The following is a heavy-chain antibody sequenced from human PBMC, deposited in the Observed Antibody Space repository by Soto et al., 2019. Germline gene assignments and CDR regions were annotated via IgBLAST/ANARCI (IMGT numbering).Heavy chain of an antibody. J-gene: IGHJ5*02. V-gene: IGHV1-69*06. CDR1: GGTFSSYA. D-gene: IGHD2-2*01. CDR3: AGDSSWVGYCSSTSCPPAPWFDP. Sequence: QVQLVQSGAEVKKPGSSVKVSCKASGGTFSSYAISWVRQAPGQGLEWMGGIIPIFGTANYAQKFQGRVTITADKSTSTAYMELSSLRSEDTAVYYCAGDSSWVGYCSSTSCPPAPWFDPWGQGTLVTVSS. CDR2: IIPIFGTA.